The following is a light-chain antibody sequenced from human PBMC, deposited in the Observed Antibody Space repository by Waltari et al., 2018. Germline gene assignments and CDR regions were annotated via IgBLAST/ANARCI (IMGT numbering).Light chain of an antibody. V-gene: IGLV2-23*01. CDR2: EDT. CDR1: SIDVGSYNL. J-gene: IGLJ2*01. CDR3: CSYAGSSPHVV. Sequence: QSALTQPASVSGSPGQSITISFTGTSIDVGSYNLFPWYQQHPGKAPKLMIYEDTKRPSGVSDRFSGSKSGNTASLTISGLQAEDEADYYCCSYAGSSPHVVFGGGTKLTVL.